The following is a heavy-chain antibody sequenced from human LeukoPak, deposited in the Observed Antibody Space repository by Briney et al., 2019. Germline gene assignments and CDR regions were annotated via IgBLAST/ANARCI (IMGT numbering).Heavy chain of an antibody. CDR3: ARKNYCSGGSCYSRGWFDP. Sequence: GASVKVSCKASGYTFTSYEINWVRQATGQGLEWMGWMNPNSGNTVYAQKFQGRVTMTRDTSISTAYMELSSLRSEDTAMYYCARKNYCSGGSCYSRGWFDPWGQGTLVTVSS. CDR2: MNPNSGNT. CDR1: GYTFTSYE. D-gene: IGHD2-15*01. J-gene: IGHJ5*02. V-gene: IGHV1-8*01.